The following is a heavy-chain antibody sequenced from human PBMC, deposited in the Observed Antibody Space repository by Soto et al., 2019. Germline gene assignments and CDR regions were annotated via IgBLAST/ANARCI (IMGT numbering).Heavy chain of an antibody. Sequence: ASVKVSCKASGYTFTGYYMHWVRQAPGQGLEWMGIINPNGGGTSYAQKFQGRVTMTRDTSTSTVYMELSSLRSEDTAVYYCARTRPLYDYGDYDDELFFDYWGQGTLVTVSS. CDR2: INPNGGGT. V-gene: IGHV1-46*01. D-gene: IGHD4-17*01. J-gene: IGHJ4*02. CDR1: GYTFTGYY. CDR3: ARTRPLYDYGDYDDELFFDY.